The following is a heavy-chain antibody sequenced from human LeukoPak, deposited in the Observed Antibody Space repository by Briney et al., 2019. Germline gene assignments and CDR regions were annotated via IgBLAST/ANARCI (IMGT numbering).Heavy chain of an antibody. D-gene: IGHD1-14*01. J-gene: IGHJ6*03. CDR1: GGSISSSNW. V-gene: IGHV4-4*02. CDR3: ARGARTCSQYDYYYYMDV. CDR2: IYHSGST. Sequence: SGTLSLTCAVSGGSISSSNWWSWVRQPPGKGLEWIGEIYHSGSTNYNPSLKSRVTISVDKSKNQFSLKLSSVTAADTAVYYCARGARTCSQYDYYYYMDVWGKGTTVTVSS.